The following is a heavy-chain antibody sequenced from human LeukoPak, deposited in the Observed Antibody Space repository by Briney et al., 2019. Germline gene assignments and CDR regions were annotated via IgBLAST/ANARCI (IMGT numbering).Heavy chain of an antibody. CDR1: GGSFSGYY. CDR2: INHSGST. Sequence: SETLSLTCAVYGGSFSGYYWSWIRQPPGKGLEWIGEINHSGSTNYNPSLKSRVTISVDTSKNQFSLKLSSVTAADTAVYYCARVRSDYDFWSGYFRYMDVWGKGTTVTVSS. J-gene: IGHJ6*03. CDR3: ARVRSDYDFWSGYFRYMDV. V-gene: IGHV4-34*01. D-gene: IGHD3-3*01.